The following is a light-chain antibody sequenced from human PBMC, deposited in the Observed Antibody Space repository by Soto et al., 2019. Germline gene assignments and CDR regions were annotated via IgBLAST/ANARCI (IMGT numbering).Light chain of an antibody. J-gene: IGLJ1*01. CDR1: SSDVGGYNH. V-gene: IGLV2-11*01. CDR3: CSYAGTYTFV. CDR2: DVI. Sequence: QSVLTQPRSVSGSPGQSVTISCTGTSSDVGGYNHVSWYQQHPGKAPKVMIYDVIKRPSGVPERFTGSKSGNTACLTISGLQAEDEADYYCCSYAGTYTFVFGSGTKLTVL.